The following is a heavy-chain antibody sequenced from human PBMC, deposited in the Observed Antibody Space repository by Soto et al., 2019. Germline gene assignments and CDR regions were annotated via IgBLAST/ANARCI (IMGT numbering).Heavy chain of an antibody. D-gene: IGHD2-21*02. CDR1: GYTFTGYY. Sequence: ASVKVSCKASGYTFTGYYMHWVRPAPGQGLEWMGWINPNSGGTNYAQKFQGWVTMTRDTSISTAYMELSRLRSDDTAVYYCASCSLDVVTSGMDVWGQGTTVTVSS. CDR3: ASCSLDVVTSGMDV. CDR2: INPNSGGT. V-gene: IGHV1-2*04. J-gene: IGHJ6*02.